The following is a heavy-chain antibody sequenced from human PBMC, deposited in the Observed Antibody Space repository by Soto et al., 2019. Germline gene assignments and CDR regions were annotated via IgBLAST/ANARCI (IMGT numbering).Heavy chain of an antibody. Sequence: SETLSLTCTVSGGSISGYYWSWIRQPPGKGLEWIGYMYNTGSTVYNPSFKSRVTISVDTSKNQFSLKLNSVTAADTAVYYCARDLWGYCGTDCYPLDVWGQGTAVTVSS. CDR3: ARDLWGYCGTDCYPLDV. CDR2: MYNTGST. V-gene: IGHV4-59*01. J-gene: IGHJ6*02. D-gene: IGHD2-21*02. CDR1: GGSISGYY.